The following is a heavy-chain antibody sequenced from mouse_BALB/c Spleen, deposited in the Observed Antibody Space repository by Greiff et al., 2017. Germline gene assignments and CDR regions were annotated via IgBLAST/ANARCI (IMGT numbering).Heavy chain of an antibody. J-gene: IGHJ4*01. CDR1: GYSITSDYA. CDR2: ISYSGST. Sequence: EVKLMESGPGLVKPSQSLSLTCTVTGYSITSDYAWNWIRQFPGNKLEWMGYISYSGSTSYNPSLKSRISITRDTSKNQFFLQLNSVTTEDTATYYCARDYRYGYYYAMDYWGQGTSVTVSS. V-gene: IGHV3-2*02. CDR3: ARDYRYGYYYAMDY. D-gene: IGHD2-14*01.